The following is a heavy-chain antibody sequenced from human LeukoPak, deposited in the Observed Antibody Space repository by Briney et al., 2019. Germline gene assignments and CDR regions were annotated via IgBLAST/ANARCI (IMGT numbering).Heavy chain of an antibody. CDR1: GFTLSSYR. J-gene: IGHJ4*02. V-gene: IGHV3-21*01. Sequence: GGSLRLSCAASGFTLSSYRMNWVPQAPGKGLEWVSSISSSSSSIYYADSVKGRFTISRDNAENSLYLQMNSLRAEDTAVYYCARVPYGSGSYYLDYWGQGTLVTVSS. D-gene: IGHD3-10*01. CDR2: ISSSSSSI. CDR3: ARVPYGSGSYYLDY.